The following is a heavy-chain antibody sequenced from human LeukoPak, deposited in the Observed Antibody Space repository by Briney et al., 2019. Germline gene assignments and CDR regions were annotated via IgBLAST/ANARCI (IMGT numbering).Heavy chain of an antibody. D-gene: IGHD4-17*01. CDR2: INPNSGGT. V-gene: IGHV1-2*06. CDR3: ARAATVTGWFDP. Sequence: ASVKVSCKASGYTFTGYYMHWVRQAPGQGLEWMGRINPNSGGTNYAQKFQGRVTMTRDTSISTACMELSRLRSDDTAVYYCARAATVTGWFDPWGQGTLVTVSS. J-gene: IGHJ5*02. CDR1: GYTFTGYY.